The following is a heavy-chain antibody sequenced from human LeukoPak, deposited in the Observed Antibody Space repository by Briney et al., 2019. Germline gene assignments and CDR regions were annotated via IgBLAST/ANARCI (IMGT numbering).Heavy chain of an antibody. CDR3: ARDEESSSWSYYFDY. J-gene: IGHJ4*02. CDR1: GFTFSSYG. Sequence: GGSLRLSCAASGFTFSSYGMHWVRQAPGKGLEWVSYISSSSSTIYYADSVKGRFTISRDNAKNSLYLQMNSLRAEDTAVYYCARDEESSSWSYYFDYWGQGTLVTVSS. V-gene: IGHV3-48*01. D-gene: IGHD6-13*01. CDR2: ISSSSSTI.